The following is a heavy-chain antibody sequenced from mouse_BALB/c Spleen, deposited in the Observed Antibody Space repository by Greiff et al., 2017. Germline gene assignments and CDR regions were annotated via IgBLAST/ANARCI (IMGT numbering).Heavy chain of an antibody. J-gene: IGHJ3*01. CDR3: TRGAYDGYYPFAY. D-gene: IGHD2-3*01. V-gene: IGHV1-69*02. CDR2: IYPSDSYT. Sequence: QVQLQQPGAELVRPGASVKLSCKASGYTFTSYWINWVKQRPGQGLEWIGNIYPSDSYTNYNQKLKDKATLTVDKSSSTAYMQLSSPTSEDSAVYYCTRGAYDGYYPFAYWGQGTLVTVSA. CDR1: GYTFTSYW.